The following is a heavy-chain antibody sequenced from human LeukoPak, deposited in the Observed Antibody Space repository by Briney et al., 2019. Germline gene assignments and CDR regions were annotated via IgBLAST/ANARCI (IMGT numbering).Heavy chain of an antibody. J-gene: IGHJ4*02. D-gene: IGHD1-26*01. V-gene: IGHV1-2*02. CDR1: GYTFTGYY. CDR2: INPNSGGT. CDR3: ARDLSGSYGGYFDY. Sequence: ASVKVSCKASGYTFTGYYMHWVRQAPGQGLEWMGWINPNSGGTNYAQKFQGRVTMTRDTSISTAYMELSRLRSDDTAVYYCARDLSGSYGGYFDYWGQGTLVTVSS.